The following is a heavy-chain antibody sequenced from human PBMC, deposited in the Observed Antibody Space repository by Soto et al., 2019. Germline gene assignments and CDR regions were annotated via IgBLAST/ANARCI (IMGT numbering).Heavy chain of an antibody. V-gene: IGHV3-23*01. CDR2: ISGSGRNT. CDR1: GFTFSSNA. CDR3: AKNGLSNSPSAIDS. Sequence: GGSLRLSCAASGFTFSSNAMSWVRQAPGKGLDWVSGISGSGRNTYYADSVQGRFTISRDNSKNTLFLQMNSLRAEDTAIYYCAKNGLSNSPSAIDSWGQGTLVTVSS. D-gene: IGHD1-1*01. J-gene: IGHJ4*02.